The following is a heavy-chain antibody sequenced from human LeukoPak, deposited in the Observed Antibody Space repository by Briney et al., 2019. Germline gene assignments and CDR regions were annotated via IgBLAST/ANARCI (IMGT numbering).Heavy chain of an antibody. Sequence: ASVKVSCKASGYTFTGYYMHWVRQAPGQGLEWMGWINPNSGGTNYAQKFQGWVTMTRDTSISTAYMELSRLRSDDTAVYYCAIQPHCSSTSCYDFWGQGTLVTVSS. CDR1: GYTFTGYY. CDR2: INPNSGGT. V-gene: IGHV1-2*04. CDR3: AIQPHCSSTSCYDF. D-gene: IGHD2-2*01. J-gene: IGHJ4*02.